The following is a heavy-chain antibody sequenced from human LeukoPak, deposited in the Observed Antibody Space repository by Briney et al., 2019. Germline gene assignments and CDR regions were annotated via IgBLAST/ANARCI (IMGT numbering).Heavy chain of an antibody. D-gene: IGHD4-17*01. J-gene: IGHJ4*02. CDR2: IYYSGST. CDR1: GGSISSYY. V-gene: IGHV4-59*01. Sequence: PSETLSLTCTVSGGSISSYYWSWIRQPPGKGLEWIGYIYYSGSTNYNPSLKSRVTISVDTSKNQFSLKLSSVTAADTAVYYCARDAYGDFDSWGQGTLVTVSS. CDR3: ARDAYGDFDS.